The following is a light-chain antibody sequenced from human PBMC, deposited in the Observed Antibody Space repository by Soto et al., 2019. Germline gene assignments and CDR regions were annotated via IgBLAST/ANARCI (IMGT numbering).Light chain of an antibody. CDR3: SSYTSSSTLLYV. CDR2: DVS. V-gene: IGLV2-14*01. CDR1: SSDVGGYNY. J-gene: IGLJ1*01. Sequence: QSALTQPASVSESPGQSITISCTGNSSDVGGYNYVSWYQQHPGKAPKLMIYDVSNRPSGVSNRFSGSKSGNTASLTISGLQAEDEADYYCSSYTSSSTLLYVFGTGTKLTVL.